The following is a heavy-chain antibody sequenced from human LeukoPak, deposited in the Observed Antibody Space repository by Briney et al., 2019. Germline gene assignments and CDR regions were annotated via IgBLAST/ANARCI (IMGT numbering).Heavy chain of an antibody. V-gene: IGHV1-18*01. Sequence: GASVKDSCKASRYTFTSYVISWVRQAPGQGLEWMGWINAYNGNTNYAHNLQGRVTMTTDTSTSTASIALKSLRADDTPGYYFSRGCGWKEDAFDIWGQGTMVSVSS. CDR3: SRGCGWKEDAFDI. J-gene: IGHJ3*02. CDR1: RYTFTSYV. D-gene: IGHD1-1*01. CDR2: INAYNGNT.